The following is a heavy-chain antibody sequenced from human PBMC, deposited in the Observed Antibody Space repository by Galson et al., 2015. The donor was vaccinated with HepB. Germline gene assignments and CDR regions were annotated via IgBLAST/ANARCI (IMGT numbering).Heavy chain of an antibody. CDR2: IYSGGST. CDR3: ASLESGSYYNYYFDY. CDR1: GFTVSSNY. Sequence: SLRLSCAASGFTVSSNYMSWVRQAPGKGLEWVSVIYSGGSTYYADSLKGRFTISRDNSKNTLYLQMNNLRAEDTAVYYCASLESGSYYNYYFDYWGQGTLVTVSS. D-gene: IGHD3-10*01. V-gene: IGHV3-53*01. J-gene: IGHJ4*02.